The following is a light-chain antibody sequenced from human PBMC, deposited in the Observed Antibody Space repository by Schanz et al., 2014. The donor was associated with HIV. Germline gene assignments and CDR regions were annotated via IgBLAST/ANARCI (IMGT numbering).Light chain of an antibody. CDR3: AAWDDSLNGWV. CDR1: SSNIGSNT. V-gene: IGLV1-44*01. J-gene: IGLJ3*02. CDR2: NNN. Sequence: QSVLTQPPSASGTPGQRVTISCSGSSSNIGSNTVNWYQQLPGTAPKVLIYNNNQRPSGVPVRFSGSKSGTSASLAISGLQSEDEADYYCAAWDDSLNGWVFGGGTKLTV.